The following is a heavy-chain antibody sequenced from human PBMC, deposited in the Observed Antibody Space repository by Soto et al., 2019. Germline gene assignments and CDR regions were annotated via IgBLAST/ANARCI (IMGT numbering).Heavy chain of an antibody. Sequence: GGSLRLSCAASGFTFSSYSMNWVRQAPGKGLEWVSSISSSSSYIYYADSVKGRFTISRDNAKNSLYLQMNSLRAEDTAVYYCAGDTVRGYYYYGMDVWGQGTTVTVSS. D-gene: IGHD4-17*01. J-gene: IGHJ6*02. V-gene: IGHV3-21*01. CDR2: ISSSSSYI. CDR3: AGDTVRGYYYYGMDV. CDR1: GFTFSSYS.